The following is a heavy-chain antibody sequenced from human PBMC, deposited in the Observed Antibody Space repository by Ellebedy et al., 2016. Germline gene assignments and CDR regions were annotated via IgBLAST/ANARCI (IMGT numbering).Heavy chain of an antibody. D-gene: IGHD6-19*01. V-gene: IGHV3-9*01. J-gene: IGHJ6*03. CDR1: GFTFSTYA. CDR2: ISWNSDSI. Sequence: GGSLRLSXAASGFTFSTYAMHWVRQAPGRGLEWVSGISWNSDSIAYADSVKGRFTISRDNAKNSLYLQMNSLRAEDTALYYCARARGWYYYYYMDVWGKGTTVTVSS. CDR3: ARARGWYYYYYMDV.